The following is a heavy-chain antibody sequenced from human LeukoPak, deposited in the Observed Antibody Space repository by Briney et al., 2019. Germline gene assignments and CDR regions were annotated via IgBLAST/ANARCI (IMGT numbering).Heavy chain of an antibody. V-gene: IGHV3-15*01. CDR2: IKSKTAGGAT. J-gene: IGHJ5*02. CDR1: GLTFSNAW. Sequence: PGGSLRLSCEASGLTFSNAWMTWVRQTPGKGLEWVGRIKSKTAGGATDYAAPVKGRFTISRDDSEKTAFLKTNSLQDEATADYFCYSAGICPWGQGTLVIASS. D-gene: IGHD2-21*01. CDR3: YSAGICP.